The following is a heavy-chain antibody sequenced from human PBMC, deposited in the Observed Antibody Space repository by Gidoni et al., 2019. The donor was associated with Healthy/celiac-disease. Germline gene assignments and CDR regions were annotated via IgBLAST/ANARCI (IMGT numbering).Heavy chain of an antibody. Sequence: QVQLVQSGAEVKKPGASVKVSCKASGYTFTSYDINWVRQATGQGLEWMGWMNPNSGNTGYAQKFQGRVTMTRNTSISTAYMELSSLRSEDTAVYYCARVSFRYCSSTSCQSPFDYWGQGTLVTVSS. J-gene: IGHJ4*02. CDR1: GYTFTSYD. V-gene: IGHV1-8*01. CDR2: MNPNSGNT. CDR3: ARVSFRYCSSTSCQSPFDY. D-gene: IGHD2-2*01.